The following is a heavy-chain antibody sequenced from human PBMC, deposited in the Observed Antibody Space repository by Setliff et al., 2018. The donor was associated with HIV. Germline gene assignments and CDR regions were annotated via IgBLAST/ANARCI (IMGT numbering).Heavy chain of an antibody. CDR1: GFSLTTNGVG. J-gene: IGHJ4*02. CDR2: IYWDDDK. Sequence: SGPPLVNPTQTLTLTRTSSGFSLTTNGVGVGWIRQPPGKALEWLALIYWDDDKQYSPSLKSRVTITKDTSKNQVVLTMTNMDLVDTATYYCVHSIAAEWVVSSGYPFDYWGQGTLVTVSS. CDR3: VHSIAAEWVVSSGYPFDY. V-gene: IGHV2-5*02. D-gene: IGHD3-22*01.